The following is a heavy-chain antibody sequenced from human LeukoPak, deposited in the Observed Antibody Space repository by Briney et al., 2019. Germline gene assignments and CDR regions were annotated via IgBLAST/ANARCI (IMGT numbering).Heavy chain of an antibody. CDR1: GFXFSRYA. V-gene: IGHV3-20*04. CDR3: ARDGPVAGVELDQ. CDR2: ITWNGGIT. J-gene: IGHJ4*02. Sequence: GGSLRLPCAASGFXFSRYAMSWVRQAPGKGQEWVSGITWNGGITAYADSVKGRFTISRDNAKNSLYLQMNSLRAEDTALYYCARDGPVAGVELDQWGQGTLVTVSS. D-gene: IGHD6-19*01.